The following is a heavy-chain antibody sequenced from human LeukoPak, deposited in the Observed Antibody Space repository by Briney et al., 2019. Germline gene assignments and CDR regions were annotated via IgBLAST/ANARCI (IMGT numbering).Heavy chain of an antibody. D-gene: IGHD1-20*01. V-gene: IGHV1-2*02. J-gene: IGHJ4*02. Sequence: ASVKVSCKASGYTFTGYYMHWVRQAPGQGLEWMGWINPNSGGTNYAQKFQGRVTTTRDTSISTAYMELSRLRSDDTAVYYCATVPVLNWNDESLGYWGQGTLVTVSS. CDR2: INPNSGGT. CDR3: ATVPVLNWNDESLGY. CDR1: GYTFTGYY.